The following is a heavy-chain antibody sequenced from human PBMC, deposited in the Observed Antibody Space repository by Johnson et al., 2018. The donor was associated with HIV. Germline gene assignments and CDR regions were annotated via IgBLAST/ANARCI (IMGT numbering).Heavy chain of an antibody. J-gene: IGHJ3*02. CDR2: ISYDGSTE. CDR1: GFTFSNYA. CDR3: GKGQVARGAFDI. V-gene: IGHV3-30*04. Sequence: VQLVESGGGVVQPGRSLRLSCAASGFTFSNYAIHWVRQAPGKGLEWVAVISYDGSTEYYADSVKGRFTISRDNSKNTLNLHMNSLRVEETAVYYCGKGQVARGAFDIWGQGTMVTVSS.